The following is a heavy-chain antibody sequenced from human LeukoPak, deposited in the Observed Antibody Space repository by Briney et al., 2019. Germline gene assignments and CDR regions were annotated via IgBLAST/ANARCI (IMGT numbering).Heavy chain of an antibody. V-gene: IGHV1-69*01. CDR2: IIPIFGTA. CDR3: AMDYYDSSGYYRHFDY. D-gene: IGHD3-22*01. J-gene: IGHJ4*02. CDR1: GGTFSSYA. Sequence: SVKVSCKASGGTFSSYAISWVRQAPGQGLEWMGGIIPIFGTANYAQKFQGRVTITADESTSTAYMELSSLRSEDTAVYYWAMDYYDSSGYYRHFDYWGQGTLVTVSS.